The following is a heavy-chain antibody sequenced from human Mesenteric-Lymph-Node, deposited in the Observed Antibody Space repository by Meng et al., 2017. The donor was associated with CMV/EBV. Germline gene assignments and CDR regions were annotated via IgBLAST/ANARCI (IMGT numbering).Heavy chain of an antibody. CDR2: IKQDGSEQ. Sequence: GGSLRLSCAASGFTFRSYWMSWVRQAPGKGLEWVANIKQDGSEQYYVDSVRGRFTISRDSAKNSLSLQMNNLRVEDAAVYYCARASGKSSAWYSLFDYWGQGTRVTVSS. D-gene: IGHD6-25*01. CDR1: GFTFRSYW. J-gene: IGHJ4*02. V-gene: IGHV3-7*01. CDR3: ARASGKSSAWYSLFDY.